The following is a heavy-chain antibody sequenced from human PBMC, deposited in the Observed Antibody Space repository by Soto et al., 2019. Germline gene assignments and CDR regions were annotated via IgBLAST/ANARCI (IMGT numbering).Heavy chain of an antibody. CDR2: IYHSEST. CDR3: ARGTTRIRGLFDY. Sequence: LSETLSLTCAVSGGSMYTPNWWTWVRQTPGKGLQWIGEIYHSESTNYNPSLKSRVTISVDKSKTQFSLNLTSVTAADTAMYYCARGTTRIRGLFDYWGQGILVTVSS. J-gene: IGHJ4*02. V-gene: IGHV4-4*02. CDR1: GGSMYTPNW. D-gene: IGHD1-1*01.